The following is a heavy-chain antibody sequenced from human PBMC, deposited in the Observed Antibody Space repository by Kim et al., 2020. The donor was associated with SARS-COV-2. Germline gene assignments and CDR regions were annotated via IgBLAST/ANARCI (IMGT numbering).Heavy chain of an antibody. V-gene: IGHV1-3*01. Sequence: YQQNFQGRVTITGDTSATPAYMELSSLTFKDTAVYYCAREGSGSYNWLDPWGQGTLVTVSS. CDR3: AREGSGSYNWLDP. D-gene: IGHD3-10*01. J-gene: IGHJ5*02.